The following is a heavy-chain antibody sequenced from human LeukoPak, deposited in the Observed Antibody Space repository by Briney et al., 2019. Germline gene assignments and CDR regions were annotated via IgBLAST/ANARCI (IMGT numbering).Heavy chain of an antibody. CDR3: ARDGETRAYDY. J-gene: IGHJ4*02. CDR1: GGSISSYY. Sequence: SETLSLTCTVSGGSISSYYWSWIRQPPGKGLEWIGYIYYSGSTNSNPSLKSRVTISVDTSKNQFSLKLSSVTAADTAVYYCARDGETRAYDYWGQGTLVTVSS. V-gene: IGHV4-59*01. CDR2: IYYSGST.